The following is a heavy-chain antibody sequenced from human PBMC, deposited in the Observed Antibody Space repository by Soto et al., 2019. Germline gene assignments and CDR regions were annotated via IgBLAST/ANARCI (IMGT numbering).Heavy chain of an antibody. D-gene: IGHD3-22*01. CDR3: AKDYYDSSGYYEGFDY. CDR1: GFTFSSYA. V-gene: IGHV3-23*01. J-gene: IGHJ4*02. CDR2: ISGSGGST. Sequence: GGSLRLSCAASGFTFSSYAMSWVRQAPGKGLEWVSAISGSGGSTYYADSVKGRFTISRDNSKNTLYLQMNSLRAEDTAVYYCAKDYYDSSGYYEGFDYWGQGTLVTVFS.